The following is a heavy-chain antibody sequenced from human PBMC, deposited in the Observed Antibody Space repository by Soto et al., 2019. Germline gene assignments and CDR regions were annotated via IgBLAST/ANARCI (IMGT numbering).Heavy chain of an antibody. Sequence: PGGSLRLSCVGSGFTFSSYEINWARQAPGKGLEWVSSISTSSTYIFYTDSVKARFTISRDNAKNSLYLQMNSLRGEDAAVYFCARGQGYSYGCSALDIWGLGTMVTVSS. CDR1: GFTFSSYE. D-gene: IGHD5-18*01. J-gene: IGHJ3*02. CDR2: ISTSSTYI. CDR3: ARGQGYSYGCSALDI. V-gene: IGHV3-21*01.